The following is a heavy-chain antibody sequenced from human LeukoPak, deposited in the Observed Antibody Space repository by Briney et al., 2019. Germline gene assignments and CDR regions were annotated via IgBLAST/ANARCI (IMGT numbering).Heavy chain of an antibody. D-gene: IGHD1-26*01. V-gene: IGHV3-7*01. CDR3: ARDSSEVGASAHFDC. CDR2: IKQDGSEK. CDR1: GFSFSGNS. Sequence: PGGSLRLSCVGSGFSFSGNSMNWVRQAPGKGLEWVANIKQDGSEKYYVDSVKGRFTISRDNAKNSVYLQMNSLRVEDTAAYYCARDSSEVGASAHFDCWGQGTLVTVSS. J-gene: IGHJ4*02.